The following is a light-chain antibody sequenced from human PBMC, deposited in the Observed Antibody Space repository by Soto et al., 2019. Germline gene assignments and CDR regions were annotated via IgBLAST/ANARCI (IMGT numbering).Light chain of an antibody. Sequence: ETVLTQSPGTLSLSPGERATLSCRASERISTSYLAWYQQKPGQAPRLLIYGVSSRATGIPDRFSGSGSGTDFTLVVSRLEPEDVAVYYCQQYGVSPYTFGQGTKLEIK. CDR2: GVS. CDR1: ERISTSY. CDR3: QQYGVSPYT. V-gene: IGKV3-20*01. J-gene: IGKJ2*01.